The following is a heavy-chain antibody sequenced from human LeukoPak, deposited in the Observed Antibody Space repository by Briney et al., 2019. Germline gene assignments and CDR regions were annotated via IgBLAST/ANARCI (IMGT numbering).Heavy chain of an antibody. CDR3: ARDVSSWFNGAFDI. Sequence: ASVKVSCKASGYTFTGYYMHWVRQAPGQGLEWMGWINPNSGGTNYAQKFQGRVTMTRNTSISTAYMELSSLRSEDTAVYYCARDVSSWFNGAFDIWGQGTMVTVSS. CDR2: INPNSGGT. V-gene: IGHV1-2*02. CDR1: GYTFTGYY. J-gene: IGHJ3*02. D-gene: IGHD6-13*01.